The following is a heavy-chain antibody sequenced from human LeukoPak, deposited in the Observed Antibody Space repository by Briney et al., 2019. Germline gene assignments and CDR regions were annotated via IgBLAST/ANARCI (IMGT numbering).Heavy chain of an antibody. Sequence: PSETLSLTCTVSGGSISSYYWSWIRQPPGKGLEWIGYIYYSGSTNYNPSLKSRVSISVDTSKNQFSLRLSSVTAADTAVYYRARRPPDMVGFDYWGQGTLVTVSS. J-gene: IGHJ4*02. D-gene: IGHD5-18*01. V-gene: IGHV4-59*01. CDR3: ARRPPDMVGFDY. CDR2: IYYSGST. CDR1: GGSISSYY.